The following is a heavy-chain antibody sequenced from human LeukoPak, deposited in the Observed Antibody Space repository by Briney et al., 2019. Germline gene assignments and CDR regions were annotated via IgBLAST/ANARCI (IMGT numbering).Heavy chain of an antibody. Sequence: GGSLRLSCAASGFTFSSYAMSWVRQAPGKGLEWVSAISGSGGSTYYADSVKGRFTISRDNSKNTLYLQMNSLRAEDTAVYYCAKAPYGSTTVTTWGDYFDYWGQGTLVTVSS. CDR1: GFTFSSYA. CDR3: AKAPYGSTTVTTWGDYFDY. CDR2: ISGSGGST. J-gene: IGHJ4*02. D-gene: IGHD4-17*01. V-gene: IGHV3-23*01.